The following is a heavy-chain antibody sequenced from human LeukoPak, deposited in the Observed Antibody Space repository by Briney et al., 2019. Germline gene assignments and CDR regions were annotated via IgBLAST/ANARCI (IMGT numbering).Heavy chain of an antibody. J-gene: IGHJ4*02. CDR2: ISWNSGSI. V-gene: IGHV3-9*01. CDR3: AKDTAYYYDSSGYTFDY. Sequence: AGRSLRLSCAASGFTFDDYAMHWVRQAPGKGLEWVSGISWNSGSIGYADSVKGRFTISRDNAKNSLYLQRNSLRVEDTALYYCAKDTAYYYDSSGYTFDYWGQGTLVTVSS. D-gene: IGHD3-22*01. CDR1: GFTFDDYA.